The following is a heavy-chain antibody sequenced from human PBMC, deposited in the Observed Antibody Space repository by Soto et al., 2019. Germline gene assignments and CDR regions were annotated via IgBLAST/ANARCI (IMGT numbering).Heavy chain of an antibody. CDR1: GGSISSGGYY. D-gene: IGHD4-17*01. J-gene: IGHJ4*02. CDR2: IYYSGST. CDR3: ARDYGDYGSLGY. Sequence: PSETLSLTCTVSGGSISSGGYYWSWIRQHPGKGLEWIGYIYYSGSTYYNPSLKSRVTISVDTSKNQFSLKLSSVTAADTAVYYCARDYGDYGSLGYWGQGTLVTVSS. V-gene: IGHV4-31*03.